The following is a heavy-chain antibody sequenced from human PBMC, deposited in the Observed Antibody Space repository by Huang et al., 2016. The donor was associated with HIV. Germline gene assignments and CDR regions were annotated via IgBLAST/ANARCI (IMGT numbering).Heavy chain of an antibody. CDR2: INTKTVKP. CDR3: ARYRFTGTFLDS. J-gene: IGHJ4*02. CDR1: GYTFTTYS. V-gene: IGHV7-4-1*02. Sequence: QVQLVQSGSELRKPGASVKVSCKASGYTFTTYSLIWVRQAPGQGREWMVWINTKTVKPTYAQGFTGLFVFSLYTTVNTAYLQISSLKTDDTAKYFCARYRFTGTFLDSWGQGTQVTVSS. D-gene: IGHD1-7*01.